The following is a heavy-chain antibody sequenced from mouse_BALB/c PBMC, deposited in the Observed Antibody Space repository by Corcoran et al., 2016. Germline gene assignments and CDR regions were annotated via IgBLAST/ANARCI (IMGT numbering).Heavy chain of an antibody. CDR3: AREDWDGNVAY. Sequence: EVQLQQSGAELVRPGALVKLSCKASGFNIKDYYMHWVKQRPEQGLEWIGWIDPENGNTIYDPKFQGKASITADTSSNTAYLQLSSLTSEDTAVYYCAREDWDGNVAYWGQGTLVTVSA. CDR1: GFNIKDYY. J-gene: IGHJ3*01. CDR2: IDPENGNT. D-gene: IGHD4-1*01. V-gene: IGHV14-1*02.